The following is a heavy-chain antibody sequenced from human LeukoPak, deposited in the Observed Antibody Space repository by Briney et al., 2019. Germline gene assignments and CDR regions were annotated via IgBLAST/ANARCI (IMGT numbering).Heavy chain of an antibody. J-gene: IGHJ5*02. CDR1: GGSISSSNYY. CDR2: IYSSGST. V-gene: IGHV4-39*07. CDR3: ARDRWFDP. Sequence: SETLSLTCSVSGGSISSSNYYWDWIRQPPGKGLEWIGSIYSSGSTYYNPSLKSRVTLSVDTSKNLFSLRLNSVTAADTALYYCARDRWFDPWGQGTLVTVSS.